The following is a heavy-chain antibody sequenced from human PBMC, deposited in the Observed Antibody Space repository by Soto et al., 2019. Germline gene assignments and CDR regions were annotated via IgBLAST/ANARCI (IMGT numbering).Heavy chain of an antibody. CDR1: GGRFIYNA. CDR2: IIPVFRTP. D-gene: IGHD5-12*01. J-gene: IGHJ6*02. Sequence: QVQLVQSGAEVRKPGSSWKVSCKGSGGRFIYNARNWVRLAPGQGLEWMAAIIPVFRTPRYAQKCQGRLTITAADSTADDDTSAAYMELSSLTSEDTAVDCSAKSRAYNDFDSAFYHEMDVWGQGTTVIVSS. V-gene: IGHV1-69*01. CDR3: AKSRAYNDFDSAFYHEMDV.